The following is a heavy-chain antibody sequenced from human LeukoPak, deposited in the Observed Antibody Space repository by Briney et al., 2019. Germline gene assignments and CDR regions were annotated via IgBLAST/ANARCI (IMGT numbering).Heavy chain of an antibody. CDR3: ARGIGYFDWLPYDY. V-gene: IGHV1-18*01. CDR2: ISVYNGNT. CDR1: GYTFTSYG. D-gene: IGHD3-9*01. Sequence: ASVKVSCKASGYTFTSYGISWVRQAPGQGLEWMGWISVYNGNTKYVQKFQGRVTMTTDTSTRTAYMELRSLRSDDTAVYYCARGIGYFDWLPYDYWGQGTLVTVSS. J-gene: IGHJ4*02.